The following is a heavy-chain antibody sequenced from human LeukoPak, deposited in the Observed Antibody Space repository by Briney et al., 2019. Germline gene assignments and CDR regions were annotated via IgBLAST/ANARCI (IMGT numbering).Heavy chain of an antibody. V-gene: IGHV1-2*02. CDR1: GGTFSSYA. D-gene: IGHD2-15*01. CDR2: INPNSGGT. J-gene: IGHJ4*02. CDR3: ARGGGGLAY. Sequence: ASVKVSCKASGGTFSSYAISWVRQAPGQGLEWMGWINPNSGGTNYQGRVTMTRDTSISTAYMELTSLTSDDTAVYFCARGGGGLAYWGPGTLVTVSS.